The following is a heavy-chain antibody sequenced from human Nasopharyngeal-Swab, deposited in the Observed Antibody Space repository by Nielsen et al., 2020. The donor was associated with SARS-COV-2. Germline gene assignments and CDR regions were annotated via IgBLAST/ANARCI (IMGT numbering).Heavy chain of an antibody. J-gene: IGHJ3*01. CDR3: ARDTPAMFAY. CDR1: GFTFNEYT. D-gene: IGHD3-10*02. V-gene: IGHV3-21*01. Sequence: GESLKISCAASGFTFNEYTMNWVRQAPGKGLEWVSAISSRGDYIYYAPSVKGRFTISRDDAKNSLYLQMNSLRAEDTAVYYCARDTPAMFAYWGQGTEVTVSS. CDR2: ISSRGDYI.